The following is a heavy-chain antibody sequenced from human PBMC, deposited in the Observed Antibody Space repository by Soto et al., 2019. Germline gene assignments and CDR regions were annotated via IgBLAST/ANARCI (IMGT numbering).Heavy chain of an antibody. CDR2: INSAGTP. CDR3: AREKSTMIRGVRYGMDV. D-gene: IGHD3-10*01. V-gene: IGHV3-53*02. Sequence: EVQLVETGGGLIQPGGSLRLTCDASGFTVATNYMSWVHQAPGKGLEWVSLINSAGTPYYADSVNGRFTVSRDTSKNTLYLQMSSLRVDDTAVYFCAREKSTMIRGVRYGMDVWGQGTTVTVSS. J-gene: IGHJ6*02. CDR1: GFTVATNY.